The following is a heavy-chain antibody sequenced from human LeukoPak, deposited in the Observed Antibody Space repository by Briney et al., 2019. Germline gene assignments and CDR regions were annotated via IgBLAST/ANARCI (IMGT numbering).Heavy chain of an antibody. CDR3: AKVGLGFLPLDHRD. CDR1: GFTFSSYE. D-gene: IGHD1-14*01. Sequence: PGGSLRLSCTASGFTFSSYEMNWVRQAPGKGLEWVSYISSSGGNTYYADSVKGRFTISRDNSKNTLYLQMNSLRAEDTAVYYCAKVGLGFLPLDHRDWGQGTLVTVSS. V-gene: IGHV3-48*03. CDR2: ISSSGGNT. J-gene: IGHJ4*02.